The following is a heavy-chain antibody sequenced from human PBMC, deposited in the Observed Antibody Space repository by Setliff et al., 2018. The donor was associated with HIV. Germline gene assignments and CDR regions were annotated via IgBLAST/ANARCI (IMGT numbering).Heavy chain of an antibody. V-gene: IGHV3-7*01. J-gene: IGHJ3*02. CDR3: ARDAAAPAAIEGAFDI. Sequence: GGSLRLSCAASGFTFSTYWMSWVRQAPGKGLEWVANIKQDGSEKNYMDSVKGRFTISRDNAKNTLYLQLNSLRAEDTAVYYCARDAAAPAAIEGAFDIWGQGTMVTVSS. CDR2: IKQDGSEK. CDR1: GFTFSTYW. D-gene: IGHD2-2*02.